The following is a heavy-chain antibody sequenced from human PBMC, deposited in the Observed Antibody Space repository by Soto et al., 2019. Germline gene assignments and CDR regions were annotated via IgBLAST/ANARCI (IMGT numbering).Heavy chain of an antibody. D-gene: IGHD3-16*01. Sequence: EVQLVESGGGLVQPGGSLRLSCAASGFTFSMYWMHWVCQAPGKGLLWVSRINGDGTDTTYADSVKGRFTISRDNAKNTVYLQMNGLRAEDTAVYYCAREVGRGSGSYYLDYWGQETLVTVSS. J-gene: IGHJ4*02. CDR1: GFTFSMYW. V-gene: IGHV3-74*03. CDR2: INGDGTDT. CDR3: AREVGRGSGSYYLDY.